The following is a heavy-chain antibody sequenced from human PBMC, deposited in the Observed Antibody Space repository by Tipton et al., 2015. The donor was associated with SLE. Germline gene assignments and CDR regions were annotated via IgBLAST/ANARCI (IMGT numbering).Heavy chain of an antibody. CDR1: GGSISSHY. V-gene: IGHV4-59*06. CDR2: IYYSGST. Sequence: GLVKPSETLSLTCTVSGGSISSHYWCWIRQHPGKGLEWIGYIYYSGSTYYNPSLKSRVTISVDTSKNQFSPKLSSVTAADTAVYYCASCSRSDAFDIWGQGTMVTVSS. J-gene: IGHJ3*02. D-gene: IGHD2-2*01. CDR3: ASCSRSDAFDI.